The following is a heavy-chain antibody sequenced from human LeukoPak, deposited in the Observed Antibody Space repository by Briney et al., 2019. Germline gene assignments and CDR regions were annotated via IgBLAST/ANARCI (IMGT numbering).Heavy chain of an antibody. CDR3: AKDLHYGSADY. CDR1: GFSFSVYW. CDR2: IKTDGSIT. Sequence: GGSLRLSCAASGFSFSVYWMHWVRQAPGKGPVWVSRIKTDGSITNYADSVKGRFTISRDNAKNTLYLQMNSLRAEDTAVYYCAKDLHYGSADYWGQGTLVTVSS. V-gene: IGHV3-74*01. D-gene: IGHD3-10*01. J-gene: IGHJ4*02.